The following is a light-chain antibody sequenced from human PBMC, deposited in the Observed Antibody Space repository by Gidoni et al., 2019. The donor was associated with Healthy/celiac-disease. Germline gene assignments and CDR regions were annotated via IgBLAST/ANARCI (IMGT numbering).Light chain of an antibody. CDR1: SSDVGGYNY. CDR3: SSYTSSSTPGVV. Sequence: QSALTQPASVSGSPGQSTTISCTGTSSDVGGYNYVSWYQQHPGKAPKLMIYEVSNRPSGVPDRFSGSKSGNTASLTISGLQAEDEADYYCSSYTSSSTPGVVFGGGTKLTVL. J-gene: IGLJ2*01. CDR2: EVS. V-gene: IGLV2-14*01.